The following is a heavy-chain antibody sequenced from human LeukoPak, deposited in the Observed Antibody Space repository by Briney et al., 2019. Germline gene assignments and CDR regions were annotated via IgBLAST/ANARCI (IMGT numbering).Heavy chain of an antibody. D-gene: IGHD2-21*02. J-gene: IGHJ4*02. V-gene: IGHV1-46*01. CDR2: INPSGGST. Sequence: ASVKVSCKASGYTFTSYYMHWVRQAPGQGLEWMGIINPSGGSTTYAQKFQGRVTITADESTSTAYMELSSLRSEDTAVYYCATYCGGDCYSAFDYWGQGTLVTVSS. CDR3: ATYCGGDCYSAFDY. CDR1: GYTFTSYY.